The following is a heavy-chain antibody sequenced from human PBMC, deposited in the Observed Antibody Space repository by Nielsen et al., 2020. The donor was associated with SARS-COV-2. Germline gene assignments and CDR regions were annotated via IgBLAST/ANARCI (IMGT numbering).Heavy chain of an antibody. CDR1: GGTFSSYA. Sequence: ASVKVSCKASGGTFSSYAISWVRQAPGQGLEWMGWINTNTGNPTYAQGFTGRFVFSLDTSVSTAYLQISSLKAEDTAVYYCARSRDSSGWYVNFDYWGQGTLVTVSS. J-gene: IGHJ4*02. V-gene: IGHV7-4-1*02. CDR2: INTNTGNP. CDR3: ARSRDSSGWYVNFDY. D-gene: IGHD6-19*01.